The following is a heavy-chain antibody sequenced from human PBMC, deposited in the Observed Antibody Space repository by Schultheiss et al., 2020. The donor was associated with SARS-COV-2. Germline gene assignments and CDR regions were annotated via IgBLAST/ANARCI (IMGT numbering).Heavy chain of an antibody. Sequence: GGSLRLSCAASGFTVSSNYMSWVRQAPGKGLEWVSTISGSGGSTYHAHSVKGRFTISRDNSKNTLYLQMNSLRAEDTAVYYCARADYDSSGYYHTPFDYWGQGTLVTVSS. D-gene: IGHD3-22*01. CDR2: ISGSGGST. V-gene: IGHV3-23*01. CDR3: ARADYDSSGYYHTPFDY. J-gene: IGHJ4*02. CDR1: GFTVSSNY.